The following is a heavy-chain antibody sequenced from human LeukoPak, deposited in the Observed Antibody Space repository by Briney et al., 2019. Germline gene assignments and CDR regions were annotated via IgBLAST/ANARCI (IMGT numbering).Heavy chain of an antibody. Sequence: GASVKVSCKASGYTFTSYGISWVRQAPGQGLEWMGIINPSGGSTSYAQKFQGRVTMTRDTSTSTVYMELSGLRSEDTAVYYCARAYDSSGYYIYDAFDIWGQGTMVTVSS. J-gene: IGHJ3*02. CDR1: GYTFTSYG. D-gene: IGHD3-22*01. CDR2: INPSGGST. V-gene: IGHV1-46*01. CDR3: ARAYDSSGYYIYDAFDI.